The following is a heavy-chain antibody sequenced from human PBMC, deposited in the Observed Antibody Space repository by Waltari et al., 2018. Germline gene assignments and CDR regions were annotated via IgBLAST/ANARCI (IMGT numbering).Heavy chain of an antibody. CDR1: GFTFSSYA. V-gene: IGHV3-30-3*01. Sequence: QVQLVESGGGVVQPGRSLRLSCAASGFTFSSYAMHWVRQAPGKGLGWVAVISYYGSNKYYADSGKGRVTISRDNSKNTLYLQMNSLRAEDTAVYYCARGGWFDPWGQGTLVTVSS. D-gene: IGHD3-16*01. CDR2: ISYYGSNK. J-gene: IGHJ5*02. CDR3: ARGGWFDP.